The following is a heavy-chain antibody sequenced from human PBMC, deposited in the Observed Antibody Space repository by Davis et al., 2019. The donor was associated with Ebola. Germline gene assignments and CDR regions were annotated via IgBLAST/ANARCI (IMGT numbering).Heavy chain of an antibody. D-gene: IGHD2-15*01. CDR3: ATLPYYIDGTCYRGLDL. V-gene: IGHV5-51*01. CDR2: IYPADSDT. CDR1: GYSFPSYW. J-gene: IGHJ4*02. Sequence: GGSLRLPCKGSGYSFPSYWIGWVRQMPGNGLEWLGIIYPADSDTRYSPSFQGQVTISADTSITTAYLQWSSLKASDTAMYYCATLPYYIDGTCYRGLDLWGQGTLVTVSS.